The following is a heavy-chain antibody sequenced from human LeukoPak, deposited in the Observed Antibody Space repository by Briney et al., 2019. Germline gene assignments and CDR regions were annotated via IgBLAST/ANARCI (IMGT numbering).Heavy chain of an antibody. Sequence: GASVEVSCKASGYTFTSYAMHWVRQAPGQRLEWMGWINAGNGNTKYSQKFQGRVTITRDTSASTAYMELSSLRSEDTAVYYCARDSGYDKRWLQLNTPDYWGQGTLVTVSS. CDR1: GYTFTSYA. CDR3: ARDSGYDKRWLQLNTPDY. J-gene: IGHJ4*02. V-gene: IGHV1-3*01. CDR2: INAGNGNT. D-gene: IGHD5-24*01.